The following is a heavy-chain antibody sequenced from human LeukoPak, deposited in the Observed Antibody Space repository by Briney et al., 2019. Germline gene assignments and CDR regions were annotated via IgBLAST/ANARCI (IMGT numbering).Heavy chain of an antibody. V-gene: IGHV3-30*18. J-gene: IGHJ1*01. Sequence: RRSLRLSSAASGLTLSIYGTHCVRQTPREGLEWVAGISYEGSDQYSADPVKGRFTISRDNSKNTLYLQMNSLRAEDRAVYCCAKGLPGPTMWFGELRGGAEYFQHWGEGTLVTVSS. CDR2: ISYEGSDQ. CDR3: AKGLPGPTMWFGELRGGAEYFQH. D-gene: IGHD3-10*01. CDR1: GLTLSIYG.